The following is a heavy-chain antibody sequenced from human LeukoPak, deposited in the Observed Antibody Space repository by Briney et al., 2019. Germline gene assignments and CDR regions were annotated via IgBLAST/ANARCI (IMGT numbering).Heavy chain of an antibody. CDR2: IYYSGST. J-gene: IGHJ5*02. V-gene: IGHV4-39*01. CDR3: ARRDIAARLNWFDP. CDR1: GGSISSSRYY. Sequence: SETLSLTCTVSGGSISSSRYYWGWIRQPPGKGLEWIGNIYYSGSTYYNPSLKSRVTISLDTSKNQSSLKLSSVTAADTAVYYCARRDIAARLNWFDPWGQGTLVTVSS. D-gene: IGHD6-6*01.